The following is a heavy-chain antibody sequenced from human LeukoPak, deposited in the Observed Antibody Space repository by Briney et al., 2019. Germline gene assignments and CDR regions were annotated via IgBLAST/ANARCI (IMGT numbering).Heavy chain of an antibody. CDR1: GFTFSRHN. V-gene: IGHV3-48*03. CDR2: ISSSGTTI. J-gene: IGHJ1*01. CDR3: ATYSTRNAREFQS. Sequence: GGSLRLSCAASGFTFSRHNINWVRQAPGKGLEWVSYISSSGTTILYADSVKGRFTISRDNAKMSLYLQMNSLRVEDTAVYYCATYSTRNAREFQSWGQGTLVTVSS. D-gene: IGHD4-11*01.